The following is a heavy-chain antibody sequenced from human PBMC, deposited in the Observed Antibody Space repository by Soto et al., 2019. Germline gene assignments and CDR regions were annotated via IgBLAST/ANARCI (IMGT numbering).Heavy chain of an antibody. CDR2: ISSNWGRT. CDR3: ARDQRCCRGGSCYWYFDL. D-gene: IGHD2-15*01. J-gene: IGHJ2*01. V-gene: IGHV3-64*01. CDR1: GFTFSSYA. Sequence: GGSLRLSCAASGFTFSSYAMHWVRQATGKGLEYVSAISSNWGRTYYANSVKGRFTISRDNSKNTLYLQMGSLRAEDMAVYYCARDQRCCRGGSCYWYFDLWGRGTLVAVSS.